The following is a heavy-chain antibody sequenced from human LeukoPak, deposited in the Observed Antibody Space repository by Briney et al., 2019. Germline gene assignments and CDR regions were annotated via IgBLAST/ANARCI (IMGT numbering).Heavy chain of an antibody. CDR3: ARDHCSGGSCRLDY. J-gene: IGHJ4*02. CDR1: GGSVSSGSYY. D-gene: IGHD2-15*01. CDR2: IYYSGST. Sequence: PSETLSLTCTVSGGSVSSGSYYWSWIRQPPGKGLEWIGYIYYSGSTNYNPSLKSRVTISVDTSKNQFSLELSSVTAADTAVYYCARDHCSGGSCRLDYWGQGTLVTVSS. V-gene: IGHV4-61*01.